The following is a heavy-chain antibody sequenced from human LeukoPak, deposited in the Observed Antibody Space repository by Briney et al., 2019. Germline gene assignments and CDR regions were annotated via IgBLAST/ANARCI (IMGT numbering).Heavy chain of an antibody. CDR1: GGSISSYY. CDR2: IYYSGST. V-gene: IGHV4-59*01. D-gene: IGHD3-10*01. Sequence: SETLSLTCTDSGGSISSYYWSWIRQPPGKGLEWIGYIYYSGSTNYKPSLKSRVTISVDTSKNQFSLKLSSVTAADTAVYYCARGAWFGVLTPFDPWGQGTLVTVSS. J-gene: IGHJ5*02. CDR3: ARGAWFGVLTPFDP.